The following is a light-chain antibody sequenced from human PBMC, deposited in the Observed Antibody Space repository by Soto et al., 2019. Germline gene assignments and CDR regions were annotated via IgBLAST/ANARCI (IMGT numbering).Light chain of an antibody. J-gene: IGKJ5*01. CDR3: QQYCSSPLIT. V-gene: IGKV3-20*01. CDR1: QSVSSSY. Sequence: EIVLTQSPGTLSLSPGERATLSCRASQSVSSSYLAWYQQKPGQAPRLLIYGASSRATGIPDRFSGSGSGTDVTLTISRLEPDDVAVYYCQQYCSSPLITFGQGTRLEIK. CDR2: GAS.